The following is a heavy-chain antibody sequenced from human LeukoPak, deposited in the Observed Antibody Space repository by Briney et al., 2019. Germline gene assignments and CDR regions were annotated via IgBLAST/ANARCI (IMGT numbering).Heavy chain of an antibody. CDR1: GFKFDDFG. V-gene: IGHV3-20*04. CDR3: VTGGSGTDYK. Sequence: PGGSLRLSCAASGFKFDDFGMSWVRQDPAKGPEWVSSINWDGGSTYYADSVKGRVTISRDNVENSLHLQMNSLRVEDTAVYYCVTGGSGTDYKWGQGTLVTVSS. CDR2: INWDGGST. D-gene: IGHD1-26*01. J-gene: IGHJ4*02.